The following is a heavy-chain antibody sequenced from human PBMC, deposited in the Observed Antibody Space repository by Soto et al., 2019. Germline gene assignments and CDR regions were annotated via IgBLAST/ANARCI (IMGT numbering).Heavy chain of an antibody. V-gene: IGHV3-23*01. Sequence: PGGSLRLSCAASGFTFSSYAMNWVRQAPGKGLEWVSSFSGFGISSYYTDSARGRFTVSRDNFNNMMFLQMDSLRPEDSAVYYCAKKIMGYASHSDAMDVWGQGTTVTVSS. CDR3: AKKIMGYASHSDAMDV. CDR2: FSGFGISS. CDR1: GFTFSSYA. J-gene: IGHJ6*02. D-gene: IGHD5-12*01.